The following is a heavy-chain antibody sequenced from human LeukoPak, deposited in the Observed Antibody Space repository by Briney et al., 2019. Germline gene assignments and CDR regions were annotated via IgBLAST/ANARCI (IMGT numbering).Heavy chain of an antibody. CDR1: GFTFSSYS. V-gene: IGHV3-48*04. CDR2: ISSSSSTI. J-gene: IGHJ3*02. Sequence: PGGSLRLSCAASGFTFSSYSMNWVRQAPGKGLEWVSYISSSSSTIYYADSVKGRFTISRDNAKNSLYLQMNSLRAEDTAVYYCARESVTFTISAFDIWGQGTMVTVSS. D-gene: IGHD3-9*01. CDR3: ARESVTFTISAFDI.